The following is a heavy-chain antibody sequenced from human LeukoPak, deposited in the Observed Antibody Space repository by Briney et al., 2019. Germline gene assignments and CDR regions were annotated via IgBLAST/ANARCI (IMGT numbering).Heavy chain of an antibody. V-gene: IGHV4-39*01. D-gene: IGHD3-3*01. Sequence: SETLSLTCTVSGVSISSSSYYWGWIRQPPGKGLEWIGSIYYSGSTYYNPSLKSRVTISVDTSKNQFSLKLSSVTAADTAVYYCARLRGQYYDFWSGYPYGMDVWGQGTTVTVSS. CDR3: ARLRGQYYDFWSGYPYGMDV. CDR1: GVSISSSSYY. CDR2: IYYSGST. J-gene: IGHJ6*02.